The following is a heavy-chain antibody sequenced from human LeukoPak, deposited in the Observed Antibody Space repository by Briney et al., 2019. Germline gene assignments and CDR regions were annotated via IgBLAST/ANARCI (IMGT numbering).Heavy chain of an antibody. V-gene: IGHV3-74*01. J-gene: IGHJ3*02. D-gene: IGHD3/OR15-3a*01. CDR1: GFTFSSYW. CDR3: ARPQPGSDWDAFDI. CDR2: INSGGSST. Sequence: GGSLRLSCAASGFTFSSYWMHWVRQAPGKGLVWVSRINSGGSSTSYPDSVKGRFTLSRDNAKHTLYLQMNSLRAEDTAVYYCARPQPGSDWDAFDIWGQGTMVTVSS.